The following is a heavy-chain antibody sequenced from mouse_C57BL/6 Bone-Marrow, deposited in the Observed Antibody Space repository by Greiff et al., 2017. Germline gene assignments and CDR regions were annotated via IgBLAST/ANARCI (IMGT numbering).Heavy chain of an antibody. CDR1: GFTFSSYG. V-gene: IGHV5-6*02. J-gene: IGHJ2*01. Sequence: EVMLVESGGDLVKPGGSLKLSCAASGFTFSSYGMSWVRQTPDKRLEWVATISSGGSYTYYPDSVKGRFTISRDNAKNTLYLQMSSLKSEDTAMYYCASPSYWGQGTTLTVSS. CDR3: ASPSY. CDR2: ISSGGSYT.